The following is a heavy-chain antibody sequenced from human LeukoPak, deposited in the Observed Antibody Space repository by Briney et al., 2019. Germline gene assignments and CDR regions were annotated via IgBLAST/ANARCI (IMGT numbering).Heavy chain of an antibody. D-gene: IGHD3-22*01. CDR1: GFTFTNAW. V-gene: IGHV3-15*01. J-gene: IGHJ1*01. CDR2: IKSKTDGGTT. Sequence: GGSLRLSCAASGFTFTNAWMSWVRQAPGKGLEWVGRIKSKTDGGTTDYAAPVKDRFTISRDDSKNTLYLQMNSLKTEDTAVYYCTTGYYYDSSGYYSWGQGTLVTVSA. CDR3: TTGYYYDSSGYYS.